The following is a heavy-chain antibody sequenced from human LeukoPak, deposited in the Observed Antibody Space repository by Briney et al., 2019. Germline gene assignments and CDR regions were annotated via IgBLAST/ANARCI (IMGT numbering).Heavy chain of an antibody. CDR3: ARGVRDYYGSGSYYADY. Sequence: SETLSLTCTVSGGSISSYYWSWIRQPAGKGLEWIGRIYTSGSTNYNPSLKSRVTISVDTSKNQFSLKLSSVTAADTAVYYCARGVRDYYGSGSYYADYWGQGTLVTVSS. CDR2: IYTSGST. J-gene: IGHJ4*02. V-gene: IGHV4-4*07. D-gene: IGHD3-10*01. CDR1: GGSISSYY.